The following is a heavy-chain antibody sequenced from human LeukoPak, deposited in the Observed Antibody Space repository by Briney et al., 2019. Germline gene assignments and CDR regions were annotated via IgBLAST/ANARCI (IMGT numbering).Heavy chain of an antibody. V-gene: IGHV3-9*01. CDR2: ISWNSGSI. D-gene: IGHD3-9*01. CDR3: AKVTGATLYTGTDAFDI. CDR1: GITFDDYA. J-gene: IGHJ3*02. Sequence: PGGSLRLSCAASGITFDDYAMHWVRQAPGKGLEWVSGISWNSGSIGYADSVKGRFTISRDNAKNSLYLQMNSLRAEDTALYYCAKVTGATLYTGTDAFDIWGQGAMVTVSS.